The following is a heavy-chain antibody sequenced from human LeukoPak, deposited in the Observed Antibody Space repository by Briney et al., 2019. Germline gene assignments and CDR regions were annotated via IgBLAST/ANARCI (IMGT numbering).Heavy chain of an antibody. D-gene: IGHD2/OR15-2a*01. CDR3: AKDIGNTPSYGMDV. V-gene: IGHV3-9*01. CDR1: GFTFDDYA. CDR2: ISWNSGST. Sequence: GGSLRLSCAASGFTFDDYAMHWVRQAPGKGLEWVSGISWNSGSTGYADSVKGRFTISRDNAKNSLYLQMNSLRAEDTALYYCAKDIGNTPSYGMDVWGQGTTVTVSS. J-gene: IGHJ6*02.